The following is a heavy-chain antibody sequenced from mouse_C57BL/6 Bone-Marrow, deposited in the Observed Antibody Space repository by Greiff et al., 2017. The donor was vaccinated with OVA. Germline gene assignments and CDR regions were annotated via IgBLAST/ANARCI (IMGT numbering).Heavy chain of an antibody. V-gene: IGHV10-1*01. CDR2: LRSKSNNYAT. CDR1: GFSFNTYA. Sequence: EVMLVESGGGLVQPKGSLKLSCAASGFSFNTYAMNWVRQAPGKGLEWVARLRSKSNNYATYYADSVKDRFTISRDDSESMLYLHMNNLKTEDTAMYYCVRHCPMCDYGEYAYWGQGTLVTVSA. D-gene: IGHD2-4*01. CDR3: VRHCPMCDYGEYAY. J-gene: IGHJ3*01.